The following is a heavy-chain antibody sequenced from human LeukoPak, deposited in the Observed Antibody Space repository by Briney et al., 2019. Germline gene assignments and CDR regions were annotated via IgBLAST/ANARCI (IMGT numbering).Heavy chain of an antibody. V-gene: IGHV3-11*06. J-gene: IGHJ5*02. CDR2: ISSSSSYI. CDR1: GFTFSDYY. D-gene: IGHD2-2*01. Sequence: GGSLRLSCAASGFTFSDYYMSWIRQAPGKGLEWVSSISSSSSYIYYADSVKGRFTISRDNAKNSLYLQMNSLRAEDTAVYYCARGEGIVVVPAASPKYNWFDPWGQGTLVTVSS. CDR3: ARGEGIVVVPAASPKYNWFDP.